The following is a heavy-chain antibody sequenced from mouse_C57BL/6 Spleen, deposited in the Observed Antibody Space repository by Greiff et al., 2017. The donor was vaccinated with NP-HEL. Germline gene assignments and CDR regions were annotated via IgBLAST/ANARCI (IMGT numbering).Heavy chain of an antibody. Sequence: QVHVKQPGAELVMPGASVKLSCKASGYTFTSYWMHWVKQRPGQGLEWIGEIDPSDSYTNYNQKFKGKSTLTVDKSSSTAYMQLSSLTSEDSAVYYCARRAVWYFDVWGTGTTVTVSS. CDR3: ARRAVWYFDV. D-gene: IGHD3-3*01. V-gene: IGHV1-69*01. CDR1: GYTFTSYW. J-gene: IGHJ1*03. CDR2: IDPSDSYT.